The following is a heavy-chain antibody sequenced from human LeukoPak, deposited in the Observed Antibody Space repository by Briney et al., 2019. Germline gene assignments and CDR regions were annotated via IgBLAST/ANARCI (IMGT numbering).Heavy chain of an antibody. CDR1: GYSISSGYY. CDR2: IYHSGST. Sequence: SETLSLTCTVSGYSISSGYYWGWIRRPPGKGLEWIGSIYHSGSTYYNPSLKSRVTISVDTSKNQFSLKLSSVTAADTAVYYCARDRAGVMIVVTTLLDYWGQGTLVTVSS. D-gene: IGHD3-22*01. V-gene: IGHV4-38-2*02. J-gene: IGHJ4*02. CDR3: ARDRAGVMIVVTTLLDY.